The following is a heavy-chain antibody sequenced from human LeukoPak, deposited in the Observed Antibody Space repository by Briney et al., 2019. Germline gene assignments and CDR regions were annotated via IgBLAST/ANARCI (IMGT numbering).Heavy chain of an antibody. D-gene: IGHD6-19*01. J-gene: IGHJ5*02. CDR2: ISTYNGNT. CDR3: ARMTVSGRDNWFDP. V-gene: IGHV1-18*01. Sequence: ASVKVSCKASDYTFTSYGVSWVRQAPGQGLEWMGWISTYNGNTNYAQKFQGRVTISRNTSINTAYMELSSLRSEDTAVYYCARMTVSGRDNWFDPWGQGTLVTVSS. CDR1: DYTFTSYG.